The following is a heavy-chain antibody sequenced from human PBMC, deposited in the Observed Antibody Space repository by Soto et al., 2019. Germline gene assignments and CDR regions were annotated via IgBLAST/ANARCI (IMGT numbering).Heavy chain of an antibody. CDR2: IYPGDSDI. CDR3: VSGWTQQLIQIDY. CDR1: GYSFPNYW. J-gene: IGHJ4*02. D-gene: IGHD6-13*01. V-gene: IGHV5-51*01. Sequence: PGESLKISCTASGYSFPNYWIGWVRQVPGQGLEWMGIIYPGDSDIRYSPSFQGQVTISADNSISTAYLQWSSLKASDTAIYYCVSGWTQQLIQIDYWGQGILVTV.